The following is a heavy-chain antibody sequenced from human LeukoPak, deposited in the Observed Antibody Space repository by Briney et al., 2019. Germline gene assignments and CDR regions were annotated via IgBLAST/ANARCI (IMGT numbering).Heavy chain of an antibody. J-gene: IGHJ4*02. CDR1: GFTFTSYT. D-gene: IGHD2-8*01. CDR3: ARDAGMVKFDS. CDR2: ISSDSTNI. Sequence: PGGSLRLSCAAPGFTFTSYTINWVRQSPGKGLEWVSYISSDSTNIFYADSVKGRFTISRDNAKNSVHLQINSLRAEDTAVYYCARDAGMVKFDSWGQGTLVTVSS. V-gene: IGHV3-21*01.